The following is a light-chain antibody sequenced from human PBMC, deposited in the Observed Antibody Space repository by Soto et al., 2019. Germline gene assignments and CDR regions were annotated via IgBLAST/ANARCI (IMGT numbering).Light chain of an antibody. Sequence: QSVLTQPPSASGTPGQRVSSSCSGGSSNIGTNTVNLYQHLPGTAPKLLIFSNDERPSGVPDRFSGSKSGTSASLAISGLQSDDEADYYCATWDDSLNGVVFGGGTK. CDR1: SSNIGTNT. J-gene: IGLJ2*01. CDR2: SND. V-gene: IGLV1-44*01. CDR3: ATWDDSLNGVV.